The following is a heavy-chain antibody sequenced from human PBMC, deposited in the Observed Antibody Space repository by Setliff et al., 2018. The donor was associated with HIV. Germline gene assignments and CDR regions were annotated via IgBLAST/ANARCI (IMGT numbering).Heavy chain of an antibody. CDR3: AGSRGYFVKAD. V-gene: IGHV3-7*01. CDR2: TKYDGSES. J-gene: IGHJ4*02. D-gene: IGHD3-22*01. Sequence: GGSLRLSCVASGLTFNRYWMSWVRQVPGKGLEWVSNTKYDGSESYYVDSVKGRLTISRDNAKDSLYLQMNSLRGEDTAVYYCAGSRGYFVKADWGQGTLVTVSS. CDR1: GLTFNRYW.